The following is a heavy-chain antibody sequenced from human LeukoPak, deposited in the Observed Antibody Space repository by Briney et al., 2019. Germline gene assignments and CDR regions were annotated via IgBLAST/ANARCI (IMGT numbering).Heavy chain of an antibody. Sequence: GASVNLSCKTSGYTFTTYYMHWVRQAPGQGLEWMGIINPSGGSTSYAQRFQGRVTMTRDTSTSTVYMELSSLTSEDTAVYYCASHPQGYSGYLYWGQGTLVTVSS. CDR1: GYTFTTYY. J-gene: IGHJ4*02. CDR3: ASHPQGYSGYLY. V-gene: IGHV1-46*01. CDR2: INPSGGST. D-gene: IGHD5-12*01.